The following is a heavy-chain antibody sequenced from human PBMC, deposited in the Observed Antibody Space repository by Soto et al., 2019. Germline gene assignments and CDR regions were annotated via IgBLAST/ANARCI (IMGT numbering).Heavy chain of an antibody. Sequence: QVQLVQSGAEVKKPGSSVRVSCRASGDTFKNSAITWVRQAPGQGLEWVGEITPMGGVTKYTQKIDDIPTISADASTTTINMELRSLDSDDTAVYFCGREGRIAGIDYWGQGTLVTVSS. CDR1: GDTFKNSA. CDR2: ITPMGGVT. J-gene: IGHJ4*02. V-gene: IGHV1-69*01. CDR3: GREGRIAGIDY. D-gene: IGHD3-16*02.